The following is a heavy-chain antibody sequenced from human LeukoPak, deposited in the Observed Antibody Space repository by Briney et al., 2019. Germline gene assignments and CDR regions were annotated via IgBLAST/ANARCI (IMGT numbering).Heavy chain of an antibody. Sequence: MTSETLSLTCAVYGGSFSGYYWSWIRQPPGRGLEWISSLYHSDSAYYNTSLRSRISMSVDTSKNQFSLTLSFVTAADTAVYYCARRHDSYYYYYIDVWGSGTTVTVSS. CDR2: LYHSDSA. V-gene: IGHV4-34*10. CDR3: ARRHDSYYYYYIDV. J-gene: IGHJ6*03. CDR1: GGSFSGYY.